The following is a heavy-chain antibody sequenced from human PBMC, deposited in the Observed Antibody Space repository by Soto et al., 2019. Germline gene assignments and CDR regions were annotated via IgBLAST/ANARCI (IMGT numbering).Heavy chain of an antibody. CDR2: IRPDGSET. D-gene: IGHD4-4*01. V-gene: IGHV3-7*03. J-gene: IGHJ4*02. Sequence: QLVQSGGGLVQPGGSLRLSCVGSGFTFTDFYMNWVRQAPGKGLEWVANIRPDGSETNYVESVKGRFTTSRDNAKNSLFLQMNSLRDDDTAVYYCAGWGGHDYNYWGQGILVTVSS. CDR3: AGWGGHDYNY. CDR1: GFTFTDFY.